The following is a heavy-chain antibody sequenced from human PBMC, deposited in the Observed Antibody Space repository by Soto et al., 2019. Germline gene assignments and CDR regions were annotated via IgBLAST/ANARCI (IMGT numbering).Heavy chain of an antibody. CDR1: GFTFADYT. J-gene: IGHJ4*02. D-gene: IGHD1-26*01. Sequence: GGSLRLSCTGSGFTFADYTMSWVRQAPGKGLEWVGLIRSEANGGTTHYAASVHGGFIISRDDSRGIAFLQMNNLKSEDTAVYYCTRVGKFDYWGQGTLVTV. V-gene: IGHV3-49*04. CDR3: TRVGKFDY. CDR2: IRSEANGGTT.